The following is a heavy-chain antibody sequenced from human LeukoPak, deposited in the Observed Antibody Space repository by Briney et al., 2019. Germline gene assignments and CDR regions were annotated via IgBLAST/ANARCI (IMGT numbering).Heavy chain of an antibody. CDR1: GFTFSDYY. CDR3: ARCSFYGGGYVHYYYGMDV. Sequence: GGSLSLSCAVSGFTFSDYYMSWIRQAPGKGLEWVSYISISGSTIYYADSVKGRFTISRDNAKNSLYLQMNSLRAEDTAVYYCARCSFYGGGYVHYYYGMDVWGQGTTVTVSS. V-gene: IGHV3-11*01. D-gene: IGHD5-12*01. J-gene: IGHJ6*02. CDR2: ISISGSTI.